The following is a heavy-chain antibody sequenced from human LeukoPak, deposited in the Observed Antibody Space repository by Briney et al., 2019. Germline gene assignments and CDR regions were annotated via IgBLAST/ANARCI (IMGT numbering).Heavy chain of an antibody. J-gene: IGHJ4*02. CDR2: ISYDGSNK. CDR3: AKLSVVVAATTQLDY. V-gene: IGHV3-30*18. CDR1: GFTFSSYG. D-gene: IGHD2-15*01. Sequence: GGSLRLSCAASGFTFSSYGMHWVRQAPGKGLEWVAVISYDGSNKYYADSVKGRFTISRDNSKNTLYLQMNSLRAEDTAVYYCAKLSVVVAATTQLDYWGQGTLVTVSS.